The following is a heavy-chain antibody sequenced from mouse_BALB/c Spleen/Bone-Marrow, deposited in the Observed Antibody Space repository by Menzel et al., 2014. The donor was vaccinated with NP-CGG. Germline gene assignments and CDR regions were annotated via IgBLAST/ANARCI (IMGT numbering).Heavy chain of an antibody. J-gene: IGHJ4*01. CDR3: SRGRRDALDY. CDR1: GYTFTSYY. V-gene: IGHV1S81*02. Sequence: QVQLQQPGAELVKPGASVKLSCKASGYTFTSYYMYWVKQRPGQGLEWFGEINPSNGGTNFNEKFKNKATLTVDKSSSTAYMQLSSLTSDDSAVYYCSRGRRDALDYWGRGTSVTVSS. CDR2: INPSNGGT.